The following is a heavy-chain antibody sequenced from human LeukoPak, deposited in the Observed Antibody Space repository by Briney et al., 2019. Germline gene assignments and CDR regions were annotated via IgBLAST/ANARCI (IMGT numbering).Heavy chain of an antibody. CDR3: ARDCGSITGTTGLFDY. V-gene: IGHV3-21*01. Sequence: PGGSLRLSCAASGFTFSSYSMNWVRQAPGKGLEWVSSISSSSYIYYADSLKGRFTISRDNAKNSLYLQMNSLRAEDTAVYYCARDCGSITGTTGLFDYWGQGTLVTVSS. CDR2: ISSSSYI. CDR1: GFTFSSYS. J-gene: IGHJ4*02. D-gene: IGHD1-7*01.